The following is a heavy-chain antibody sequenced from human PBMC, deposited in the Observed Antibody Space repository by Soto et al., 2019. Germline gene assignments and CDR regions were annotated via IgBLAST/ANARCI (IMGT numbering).Heavy chain of an antibody. CDR1: GGSISSYY. CDR3: ARDTARRGDRNWFDP. V-gene: IGHV4-59*01. J-gene: IGHJ5*02. Sequence: SETLSLTCTVSGGSISSYYWSWIRQPPGKGLEWIGYIYYSGSTNYNPSLKSRVTISVDTSKNQFSLKLSSVTAADTAVYYCARDTARRGDRNWFDPWGQGTLVTVSS. CDR2: IYYSGST. D-gene: IGHD1-1*01.